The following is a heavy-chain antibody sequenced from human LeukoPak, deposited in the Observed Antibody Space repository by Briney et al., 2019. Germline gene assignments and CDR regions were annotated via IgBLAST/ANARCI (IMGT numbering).Heavy chain of an antibody. CDR1: GGSISSGSYY. CDR2: IYTSGST. CDR3: ARGIYGDYAPSSFDY. V-gene: IGHV4-61*02. D-gene: IGHD4-17*01. Sequence: PSQTLSLTCTVSGGSISSGSYYWSWIRQPAGKGLEWIGRIYTSGSTNYNPSLKSRVTISVDTSKNQFSLKLSSVTAADTAVYYCARGIYGDYAPSSFDYWGQGTLVTVSS. J-gene: IGHJ4*02.